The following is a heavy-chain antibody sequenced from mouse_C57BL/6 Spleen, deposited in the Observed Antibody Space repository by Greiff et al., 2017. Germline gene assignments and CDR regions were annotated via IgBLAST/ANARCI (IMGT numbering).Heavy chain of an antibody. V-gene: IGHV1-69*01. J-gene: IGHJ1*03. D-gene: IGHD2-4*01. CDR1: GYTFTSYW. Sequence: QVQLQQPGAELVMPGASVKLSCKASGYTFTSYWMHWVKQRPGQGLEWIGEIDPSDSYTNYNQKFKGKSTLTVDKSSSTAYMQLSSLTSEDSAVFYGARYDYGDVSYWYFGVWGTGTTVTVSA. CDR3: ARYDYGDVSYWYFGV. CDR2: IDPSDSYT.